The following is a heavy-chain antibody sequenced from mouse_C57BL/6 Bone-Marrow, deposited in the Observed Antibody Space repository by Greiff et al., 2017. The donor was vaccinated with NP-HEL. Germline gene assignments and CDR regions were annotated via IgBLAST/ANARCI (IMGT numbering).Heavy chain of an antibody. V-gene: IGHV3-6*01. CDR1: GYSITSGYY. J-gene: IGHJ3*01. CDR3: ARDRRLRQSWFAY. CDR2: ISYDGSN. D-gene: IGHD2-4*01. Sequence: EVKLQESGPGLVKPSQSLSLTCSVTGYSITSGYYWNWIRQFPGNKLEWMGYISYDGSNNYNPSLKNRISITRDTSKNQFFLKLNSVTTEDTATYYCARDRRLRQSWFAYWGQGTLVTVSA.